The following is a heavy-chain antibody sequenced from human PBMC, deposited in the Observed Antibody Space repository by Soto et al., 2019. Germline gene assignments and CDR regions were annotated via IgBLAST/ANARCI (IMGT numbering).Heavy chain of an antibody. Sequence: EVQLVESGGGLVQPGRSLRLSCAASGFTFDDYAMHWVRQAPGKGLEWVSGISWNSGSIGYVDSVKGRFTISRDNAKNSLYLQMNSLRAEDTALYYCAKDTYGDYEGSSFDYWGQGTLVTVSS. J-gene: IGHJ4*02. CDR3: AKDTYGDYEGSSFDY. V-gene: IGHV3-9*01. CDR1: GFTFDDYA. CDR2: ISWNSGSI. D-gene: IGHD4-17*01.